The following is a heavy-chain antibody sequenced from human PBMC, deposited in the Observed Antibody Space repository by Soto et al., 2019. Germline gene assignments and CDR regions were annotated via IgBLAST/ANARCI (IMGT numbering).Heavy chain of an antibody. CDR2: IFSNDEK. CDR3: AHRGAAALGLYYFDY. J-gene: IGHJ4*02. CDR1: GFSPSSARMG. D-gene: IGHD3-16*01. V-gene: IGHV2-26*01. Sequence: PGPTLVNPTETLTLTCTVSGFSPSSARMGVSWIRQPPGKALEWLAHIFSNDEKSYSTCLKSRLTITKDTSKNQVVLTMTNMDPVDPATYYCAHRGAAALGLYYFDYWGQGTMVTVSS.